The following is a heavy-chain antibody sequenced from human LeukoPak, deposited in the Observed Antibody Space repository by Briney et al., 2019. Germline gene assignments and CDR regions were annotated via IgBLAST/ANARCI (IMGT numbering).Heavy chain of an antibody. D-gene: IGHD6-13*01. CDR3: SRDVYSSNWCSSWPYAFDI. CDR1: GFTFSSYA. Sequence: GGSLRLSCAASGFTFSSYAMHWVRQAPGKGLEYVSAISTNGGSTFYANSVKGRFTISRDNSKNTMYLQMGSLRADDMAVYYCSRDVYSSNWCSSWPYAFDIWGQGTMVTVSS. CDR2: ISTNGGST. V-gene: IGHV3-64*01. J-gene: IGHJ3*02.